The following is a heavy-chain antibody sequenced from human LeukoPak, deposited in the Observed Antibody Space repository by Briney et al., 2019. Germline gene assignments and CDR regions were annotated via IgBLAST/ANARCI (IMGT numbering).Heavy chain of an antibody. CDR1: GGSISSYY. V-gene: IGHV4-59*01. J-gene: IGHJ3*02. CDR3: ARATLHEIAFDI. D-gene: IGHD5-24*01. CDR2: IYYSGST. Sequence: PSETLSLTCTVSGGSISSYYWSWIRQPPGKGLEWIGYIYYSGSTNYNPSLNSRVTISVDTSKNQFSLKLSSVTAADTAVYYCARATLHEIAFDIWGQGTMVTVSS.